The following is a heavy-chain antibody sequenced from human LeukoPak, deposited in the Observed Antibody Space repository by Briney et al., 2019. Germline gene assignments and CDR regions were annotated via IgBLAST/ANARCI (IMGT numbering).Heavy chain of an antibody. CDR1: GGSFSGYY. CDR2: IYHSGST. V-gene: IGHV4-34*01. J-gene: IGHJ4*02. CDR3: ASGGIPVYYFDY. Sequence: PSETLSLTCAVYGGSFSGYYWSWIRQPPGKGLEWIGEIYHSGSTNYNPSLKSRVTISVDKSKNQFSLKLSSVTAADTAVYYCASGGIPVYYFDYWGQGTLVTVSS.